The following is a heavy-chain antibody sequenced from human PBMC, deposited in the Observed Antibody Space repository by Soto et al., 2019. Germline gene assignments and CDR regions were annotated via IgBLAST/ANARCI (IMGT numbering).Heavy chain of an antibody. CDR3: AREASLLITAVSDF. Sequence: PGASLRPSCTVSGFAFNNYGISWVRQAPGKGLEWVSSISKSDYTYYSDSVKGRFTISRDNAKNSVSLQMNTLRAEDTAVSYCAREASLLITAVSDFWGQGTTVTVSS. CDR1: GFAFNNYG. V-gene: IGHV3-21*01. J-gene: IGHJ6*02. D-gene: IGHD2-2*01. CDR2: ISKSDYT.